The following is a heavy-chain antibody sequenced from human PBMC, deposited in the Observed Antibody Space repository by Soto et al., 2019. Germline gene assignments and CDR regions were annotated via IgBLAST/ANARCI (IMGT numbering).Heavy chain of an antibody. D-gene: IGHD2-15*01. CDR3: ARQVRYCSGGSCYPNWFDP. CDR2: INHSGST. CDR1: GGSFSGYY. Sequence: SETLSLTCAVYGGSFSGYYWSWIRQPPGKGLEWIGEINHSGSTNYNPSLKSRVTISVDTSKNQFSLKLSSVTAADTAVYYCARQVRYCSGGSCYPNWFDPWGQGTLVTVSS. J-gene: IGHJ5*02. V-gene: IGHV4-34*01.